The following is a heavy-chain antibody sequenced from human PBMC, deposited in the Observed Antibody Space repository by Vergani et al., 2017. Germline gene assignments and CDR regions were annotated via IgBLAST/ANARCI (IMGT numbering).Heavy chain of an antibody. D-gene: IGHD5-24*01. V-gene: IGHV4-4*07. CDR2: VFSSGNT. CDR3: AKGPTSSRGYFDH. Sequence: QVQLQESGPGLVKPSETLSLTCSVSTASISRYYWSWIRQPAGKGLEWIGRVFSSGNTVYNPALKSRVIMSLDTSKKQLSLNLTSVTAADTAVYYCAKGPTSSRGYFDHWGQGTLVIASS. J-gene: IGHJ4*03. CDR1: TASISRYY.